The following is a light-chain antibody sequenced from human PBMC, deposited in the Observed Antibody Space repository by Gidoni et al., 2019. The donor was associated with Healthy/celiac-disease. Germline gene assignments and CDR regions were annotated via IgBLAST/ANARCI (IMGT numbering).Light chain of an antibody. CDR1: QSVSSY. J-gene: IGKJ3*01. V-gene: IGKV3-11*01. CDR3: QQRGT. CDR2: DAS. Sequence: EIVLTQSPATLSLSPRERATLSCRASQSVSSYLAWYQQKPGQAPRLLIYDASNRATGIPARFSGSGSGTDFTLTISSLEPEDFAVYYCQQRGTFGPGTKVDIK.